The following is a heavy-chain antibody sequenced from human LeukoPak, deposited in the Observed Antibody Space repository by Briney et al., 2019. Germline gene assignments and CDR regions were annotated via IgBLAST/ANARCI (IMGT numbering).Heavy chain of an antibody. Sequence: GGSLRLSCAASGFPLRRYAMSWVRQAPGKGLEWVSGISGSGGSTYYADSVQGRFTISRDNSKNTLYLQMDSLRVEDTAIYYCASWTREVATITNLGYWGQGTLVTVSS. CDR1: GFPLRRYA. CDR2: ISGSGGST. D-gene: IGHD5-12*01. V-gene: IGHV3-23*01. J-gene: IGHJ4*02. CDR3: ASWTREVATITNLGY.